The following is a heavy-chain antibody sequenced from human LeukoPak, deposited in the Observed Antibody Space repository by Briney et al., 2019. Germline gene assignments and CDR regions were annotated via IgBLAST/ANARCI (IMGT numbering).Heavy chain of an antibody. V-gene: IGHV3-30-3*01. CDR3: ARVREAGRLLVTAGGRGTFDI. D-gene: IGHD2-21*02. J-gene: IGHJ3*02. Sequence: PGRSLRLSCAASGFTFSTYAMHWVRQAPGKGLEWVAVISYDGSNKYYADSVKGRFTISRDNSKNTLYLQVSSLRPEDAAVYYCARVREAGRLLVTAGGRGTFDIWGQGTMVTVSS. CDR1: GFTFSTYA. CDR2: ISYDGSNK.